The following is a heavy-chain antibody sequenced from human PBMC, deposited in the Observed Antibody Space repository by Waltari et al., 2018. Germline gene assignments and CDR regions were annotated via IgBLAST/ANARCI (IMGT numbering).Heavy chain of an antibody. CDR3: ATPPPRDTAMPSLDY. CDR1: GFTFSSYA. V-gene: IGHV3-30*01. D-gene: IGHD5-18*01. J-gene: IGHJ4*02. Sequence: QVQLVESGGGVVQPGRSLRLSCAASGFTFSSYAMHWVRQAPGKGLEWVAVRSYDGSNKDCADSVKGRFTISRDNSKNTLYLQMNSLRAEDTAVYYCATPPPRDTAMPSLDYWGQGTLVTVSS. CDR2: RSYDGSNK.